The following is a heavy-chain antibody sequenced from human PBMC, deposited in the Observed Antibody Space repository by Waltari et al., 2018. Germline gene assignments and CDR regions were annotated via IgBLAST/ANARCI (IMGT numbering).Heavy chain of an antibody. J-gene: IGHJ4*02. D-gene: IGHD3-10*01. Sequence: QVQLVQSGAEVKKPGSSVKVSCKASGGTFSSYTNSWVRQAPGQGLEWMGRIIPILGIANYAQKFQGRVTITADKSTSTAYMELSSLRSEDTAVYYCARGGGRKMATIGDDYFDYWGQGTLVTVSS. CDR3: ARGGGRKMATIGDDYFDY. CDR2: IIPILGIA. V-gene: IGHV1-69*02. CDR1: GGTFSSYT.